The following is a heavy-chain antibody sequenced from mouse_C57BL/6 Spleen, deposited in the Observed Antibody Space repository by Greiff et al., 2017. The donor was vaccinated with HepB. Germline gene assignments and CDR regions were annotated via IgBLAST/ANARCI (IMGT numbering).Heavy chain of an antibody. Sequence: EVHLVESGPGLAKPSQTLSLTCSVTGYSITSDYWNWIRKFPGNKLEYMGYISYSGSTYYNPSLKSRISITRDTSKNQYYLQLNSVTTEDTATYYCARRGITTVVATEYFDVWGTGTTVTVSS. CDR3: ARRGITTVVATEYFDV. D-gene: IGHD1-1*01. J-gene: IGHJ1*03. CDR2: ISYSGST. CDR1: GYSITSDY. V-gene: IGHV3-8*01.